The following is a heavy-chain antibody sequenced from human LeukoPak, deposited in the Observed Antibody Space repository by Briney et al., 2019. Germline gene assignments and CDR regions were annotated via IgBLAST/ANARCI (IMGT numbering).Heavy chain of an antibody. CDR2: IYYSGST. CDR3: ARVEYDFWSGYNYYYYMDV. V-gene: IGHV4-59*01. CDR1: GGSISSYY. D-gene: IGHD3-3*01. J-gene: IGHJ6*03. Sequence: SETLSLTCTVSGGSISSYYWSWIRQPPGKGLEWIGYIYYSGSTNYNPSLKSRVTISVDTSKNQFSLKLSSVTAADTAVYYCARVEYDFWSGYNYYYYMDVWGKGTTVTVSS.